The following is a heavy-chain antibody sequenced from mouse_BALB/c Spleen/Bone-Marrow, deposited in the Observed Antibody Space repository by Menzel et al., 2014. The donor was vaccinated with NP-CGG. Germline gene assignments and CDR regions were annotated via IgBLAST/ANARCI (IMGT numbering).Heavy chain of an antibody. J-gene: IGHJ2*01. D-gene: IGHD2-4*01. Sequence: EVKLVESGGDLVKPGGSLKLSCAASGFTFSNYGMSWVRQTPDKRLEWVATISSGGSYTYYPDSVKGRFTISRDNAKNTLYLQMSSLKSEDTAMYYCARRRDYDYFDYWGQGITLTVSS. V-gene: IGHV5-6*02. CDR3: ARRRDYDYFDY. CDR2: ISSGGSYT. CDR1: GFTFSNYG.